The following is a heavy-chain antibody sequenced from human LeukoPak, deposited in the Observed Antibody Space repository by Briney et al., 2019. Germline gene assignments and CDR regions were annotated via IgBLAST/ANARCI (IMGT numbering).Heavy chain of an antibody. CDR2: IIPIFGTA. Sequence: SVKVSCKAPEGTFSSYAISWVRQAPGQGLEWMGGIIPIFGTANYAQKFQGRVTITADESTSTAYMELSSLRSEDTAVYYCARDRGSYYFDYWGQGTLVTVSS. J-gene: IGHJ4*02. V-gene: IGHV1-69*13. CDR1: EGTFSSYA. D-gene: IGHD1-26*01. CDR3: ARDRGSYYFDY.